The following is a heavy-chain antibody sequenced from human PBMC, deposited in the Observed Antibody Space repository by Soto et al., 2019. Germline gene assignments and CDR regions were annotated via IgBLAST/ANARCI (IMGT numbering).Heavy chain of an antibody. CDR3: ARGGTGSSSSYYYYYYGMDV. Sequence: PSETLSLTCTVSGGSISSGDYYWGWIRQPPGKGLEWIGYIYYSGSTYYNPSLKSRVTISVDTSKNQFSLKLSSVTAADTAVYYCARGGTGSSSSYYYYYYGMDVWGQGTTVTVSS. V-gene: IGHV4-30-4*01. D-gene: IGHD6-6*01. J-gene: IGHJ6*02. CDR2: IYYSGST. CDR1: GGSISSGDYY.